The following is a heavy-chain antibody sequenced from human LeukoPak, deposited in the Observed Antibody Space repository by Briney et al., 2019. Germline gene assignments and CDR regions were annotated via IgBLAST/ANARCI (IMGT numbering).Heavy chain of an antibody. CDR3: ARGEYYYDSSGTIGGFDY. CDR2: IYYSGST. Sequence: SQTLSLTCTVSGVSISSGGYYWSWIRQHPGKGLEWIGYIYYSGSTYYNPSLKSRVTISVDTSKNQFSLKLSSVTAADTAVYYCARGEYYYDSSGTIGGFDYWGQGTLVTVSS. V-gene: IGHV4-31*03. CDR1: GVSISSGGYY. J-gene: IGHJ4*02. D-gene: IGHD3-22*01.